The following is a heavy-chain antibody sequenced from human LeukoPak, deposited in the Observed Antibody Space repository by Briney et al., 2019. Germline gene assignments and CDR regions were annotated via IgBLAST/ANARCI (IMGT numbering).Heavy chain of an antibody. V-gene: IGHV3-23*01. CDR1: GFTFSSYA. D-gene: IGHD3-3*01. Sequence: GGALRLSCAASGFTFSSYAMSWVRQGPGKGLGRVSAISGSGGSTYYAESVRGRVTISRDNSKNTLYLQMNSLRAEDTAVYYCAKDPPYGTIIGVVIMGLDMDVWGKGTTVTVSS. J-gene: IGHJ6*03. CDR2: ISGSGGST. CDR3: AKDPPYGTIIGVVIMGLDMDV.